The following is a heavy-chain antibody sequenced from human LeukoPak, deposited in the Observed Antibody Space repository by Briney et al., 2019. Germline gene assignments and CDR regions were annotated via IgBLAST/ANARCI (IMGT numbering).Heavy chain of an antibody. CDR3: AKDLSYTSGASDH. D-gene: IGHD6-19*01. V-gene: IGHV3-30*18. J-gene: IGHJ4*02. CDR2: ISYDGSNK. CDR1: GFTFSSYG. Sequence: GGSLRLSCAASGFTFSSYGMHWVRQAPGNGLEWVAVISYDGSNKDYADSVKGRFTISRDNSKNTLSLQLRSLRAEDTAVYYCAKDLSYTSGASDHWGQGTLVTVSS.